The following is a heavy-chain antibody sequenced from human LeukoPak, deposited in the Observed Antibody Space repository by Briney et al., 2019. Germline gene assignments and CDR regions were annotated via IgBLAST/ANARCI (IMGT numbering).Heavy chain of an antibody. CDR1: GFTFTSSA. Sequence: ASVKVSCKASGFTFTSSAMQWVRQARGQRLEWIGWIVVGSGNTNYAQKFQERVTTTRDMSTSTAYMELSSLRSEDTAVYYCAAAPRGGSGYYNFDYWGQGTLVTVPS. CDR3: AAAPRGGSGYYNFDY. V-gene: IGHV1-58*02. J-gene: IGHJ4*02. D-gene: IGHD3-22*01. CDR2: IVVGSGNT.